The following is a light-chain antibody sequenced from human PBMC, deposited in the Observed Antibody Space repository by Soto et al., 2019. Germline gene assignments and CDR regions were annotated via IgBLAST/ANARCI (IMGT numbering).Light chain of an antibody. CDR3: QQSFSSQWT. Sequence: DIQMTQSPSSLSASVVDSVTITCRAGQNIARYLSWYQQKPRKAPMLLIYGASTLQGGVPSRFSGSGSGTEFTLTIDSLQPEDFATYYCQQSFSSQWTFGQGTKVDIK. CDR2: GAS. CDR1: QNIARY. J-gene: IGKJ1*01. V-gene: IGKV1-39*01.